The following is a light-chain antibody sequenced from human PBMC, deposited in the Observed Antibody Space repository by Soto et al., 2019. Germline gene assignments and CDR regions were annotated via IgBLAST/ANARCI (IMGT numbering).Light chain of an antibody. CDR1: QSGRSSY. Sequence: MVLTQSPGTLSLSPGERATLSCRASQSGRSSYLDWYQQKPGQAPRLVIYGASNSAPGTPDRFSGSGSGTDFTLTISRLEHEDFAVDFCQQYGDSTSQYTFGQGTKLEIK. CDR2: GAS. J-gene: IGKJ2*01. CDR3: QQYGDSTSQYT. V-gene: IGKV3-20*01.